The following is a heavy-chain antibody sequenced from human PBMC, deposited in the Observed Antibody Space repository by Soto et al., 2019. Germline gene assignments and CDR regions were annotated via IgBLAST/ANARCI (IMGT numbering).Heavy chain of an antibody. CDR3: ASGIRDIFTGLPAGYEY. CDR1: GGSISSGGYS. J-gene: IGHJ4*02. CDR2: IYHSGGT. Sequence: SETLSLTCAVSGGSISSGGYSWSWILHPPGKGLEWIGYIYHSGGTYYNPSLKSRVTISVDRSKNQFSLKLTSVTAADTAVYYWASGIRDIFTGLPAGYEYWGQGTLVSVSS. D-gene: IGHD3-9*01. V-gene: IGHV4-30-2*01.